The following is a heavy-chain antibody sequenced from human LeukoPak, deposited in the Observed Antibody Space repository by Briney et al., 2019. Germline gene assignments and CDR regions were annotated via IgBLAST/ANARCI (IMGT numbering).Heavy chain of an antibody. D-gene: IGHD6-19*01. J-gene: IGHJ4*02. CDR2: INPSGGST. Sequence: ASVTVSCKASGYTFTSYYMHWVRQAPGQGLEWMGIINPSGGSTSYAQKFQGRVTMTRDTSTSTVYMELSSLRSEDTAVYYCARAVAVAGIDYWGQGTLVTVSS. CDR3: ARAVAVAGIDY. V-gene: IGHV1-46*01. CDR1: GYTFTSYY.